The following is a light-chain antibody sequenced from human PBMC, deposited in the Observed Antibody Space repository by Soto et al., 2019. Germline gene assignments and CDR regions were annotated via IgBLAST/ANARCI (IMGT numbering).Light chain of an antibody. CDR3: QFYDNSLSGWV. J-gene: IGLJ3*02. Sequence: QSVLTQPPSVSGAPGQRVTISCTGSSSNIGAGYDVHWYQQFPGTAPKPLIYGNNNRPSGVPDRFSGSKSGTSASLAITGLQDDDEADYYCQFYDNSLSGWVFGGGTKLTVL. CDR1: SSNIGAGYD. CDR2: GNN. V-gene: IGLV1-40*01.